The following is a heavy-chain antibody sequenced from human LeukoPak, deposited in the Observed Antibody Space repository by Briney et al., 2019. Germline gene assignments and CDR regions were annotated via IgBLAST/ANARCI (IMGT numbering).Heavy chain of an antibody. J-gene: IGHJ3*02. CDR3: ASAYTTGWSGRAFDI. V-gene: IGHV4-59*08. D-gene: IGHD6-19*01. CDR2: IYYSGST. CDR1: GGSISSSY. Sequence: SETLSLTCTVSGGSISSSYWSWIRQPPGKGLEWSGFIYYSGSTNYNPSLKSRVTISVDTSKNQFSLKLSSVTATDTAVYYCASAYTTGWSGRAFDIWGQGTMVTVSS.